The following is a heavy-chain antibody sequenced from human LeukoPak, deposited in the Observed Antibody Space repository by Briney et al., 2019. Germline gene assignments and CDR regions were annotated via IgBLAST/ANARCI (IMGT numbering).Heavy chain of an antibody. D-gene: IGHD6-19*01. CDR3: GSSSGGYASDY. V-gene: IGHV3-74*01. J-gene: IGHJ4*02. CDR1: GSTFSTYW. CDR2: MNSEGSRK. Sequence: GRSQTLSCAPSGSTFSTYWTHCVRLAAGKGLVMVSRMNSEGSRKSEAGSVKGRFNNSRDNAKNPLYLQINSLTAEDTSVRDCGSSSGGYASDYWGQGTLVTVSS.